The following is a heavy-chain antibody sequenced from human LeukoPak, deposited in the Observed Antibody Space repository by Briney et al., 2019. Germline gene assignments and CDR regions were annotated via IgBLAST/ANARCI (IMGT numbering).Heavy chain of an antibody. CDR3: ARVRGYYYYMDV. CDR1: GYTFTGYY. V-gene: IGHV1-2*02. J-gene: IGHJ6*03. Sequence: ASVKVSCKASGYTFTGYYMHWVRQAPGQGLEWMGWTNPNSGGTNYAQKFQGRVTMTRDTSISTAYMELSRLRSDDTAVYYCARVRGYYYYMDVWGKGTTVTVSS. CDR2: TNPNSGGT.